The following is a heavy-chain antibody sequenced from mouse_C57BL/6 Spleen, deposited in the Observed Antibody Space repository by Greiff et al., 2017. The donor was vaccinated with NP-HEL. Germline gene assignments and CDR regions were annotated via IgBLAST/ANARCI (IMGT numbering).Heavy chain of an antibody. Sequence: VQLQQPGAELVMPGASVKLSCKASGYTFTSYWMHWVKQRPGQGLEWIGEIDPSDSYTNYNQKFKGKSTLTVDKSSSTAYMQLSSLTSEDSAVYYCASTTVDYAMDYWGQGTSVTVSS. CDR3: ASTTVDYAMDY. J-gene: IGHJ4*01. D-gene: IGHD1-1*01. CDR1: GYTFTSYW. CDR2: IDPSDSYT. V-gene: IGHV1-69*01.